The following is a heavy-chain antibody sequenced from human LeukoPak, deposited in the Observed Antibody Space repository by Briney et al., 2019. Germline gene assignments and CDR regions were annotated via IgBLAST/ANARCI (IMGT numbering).Heavy chain of an antibody. CDR3: TAERGYSYLF. CDR1: GFTFSSYA. V-gene: IGHV3-15*01. J-gene: IGHJ4*02. Sequence: GGSLRLSCAASGFTFSSYAMSWVRQAPGKGLEWVGRIKSKSDGGTTDYAAPVKGRFTISRDDSQNTLYLQLNSLKTEDTAMYYCTAERGYSYLFWGQGTLVTVSS. D-gene: IGHD5-18*01. CDR2: IKSKSDGGTT.